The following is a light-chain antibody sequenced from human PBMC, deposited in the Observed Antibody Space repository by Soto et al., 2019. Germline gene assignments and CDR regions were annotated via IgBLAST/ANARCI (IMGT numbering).Light chain of an antibody. V-gene: IGKV3-20*01. CDR1: QSVSSSH. J-gene: IGKJ5*01. CDR3: PLSGYPPIS. CDR2: AAS. Sequence: VGTSSGCAITLYPGARATLSCRASQSVSSSHLAWYQHKPGQAPRLLIYAASSRATGSPDRFSGGGSGTDFTLTICRLEPDARALYYSPLSGYPPISSAHGTRVAMK.